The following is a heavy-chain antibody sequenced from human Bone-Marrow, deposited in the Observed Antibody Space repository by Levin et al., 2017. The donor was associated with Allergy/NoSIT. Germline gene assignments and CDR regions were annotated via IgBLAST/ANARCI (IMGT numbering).Heavy chain of an antibody. J-gene: IGHJ4*02. D-gene: IGHD2-2*01. Sequence: TGGSLRLSCATSGFTFTTYWMSWLRLTPGKGLEWVANIKQDGSEKKYVDSVKGRFTISRDNVKNSLHLQMNSLRAEDTAVYYCATDGCDTNSCPYRFASWGQGTLVTVSS. CDR2: IKQDGSEK. CDR1: GFTFTTYW. CDR3: ATDGCDTNSCPYRFAS. V-gene: IGHV3-7*03.